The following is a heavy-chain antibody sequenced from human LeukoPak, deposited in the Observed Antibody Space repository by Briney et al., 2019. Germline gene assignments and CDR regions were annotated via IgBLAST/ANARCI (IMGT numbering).Heavy chain of an antibody. J-gene: IGHJ4*02. Sequence: GGSLRLSCAASGFTFSNYPMSRVRQAPGKGLEWVSSISGSRGTTYYADSVRGRFTISRDNSQNTLYLQMNSLSAEDTAVYYCARSAGIAATIVLGYWGQGTLVTVSS. CDR2: ISGSRGTT. CDR3: ARSAGIAATIVLGY. CDR1: GFTFSNYP. V-gene: IGHV3-23*01. D-gene: IGHD5-12*01.